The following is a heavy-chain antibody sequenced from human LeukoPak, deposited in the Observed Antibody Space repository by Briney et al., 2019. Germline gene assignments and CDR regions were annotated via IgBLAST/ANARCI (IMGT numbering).Heavy chain of an antibody. V-gene: IGHV3-23*01. CDR1: QFTFSNYA. CDR3: AKGPAPYCSGGSCYSPHWNFDL. CDR2: ISGSGNTT. Sequence: PGGSLRLSCAASQFTFSNYAMSWVRQAPGKGLEWVSAISGSGNTTYFGDSVTGRFTISRDNPKNTVYLQMNSLSAEDTAVYYCAKGPAPYCSGGSCYSPHWNFDLWGRGTLVTVSS. J-gene: IGHJ2*01. D-gene: IGHD2-15*01.